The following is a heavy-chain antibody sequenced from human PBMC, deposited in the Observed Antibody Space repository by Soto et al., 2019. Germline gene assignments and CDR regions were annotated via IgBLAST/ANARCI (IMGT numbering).Heavy chain of an antibody. CDR3: DRDLEYCASGSRYAKWGN. Sequence: SETLSLTCTVSGGSITNDDYFWSWIRQAPGKGLEWIGFVYYSGTYYNPSLKSRVSISVDTSKNQFSLSLSSVTAADTAVYYCDRDLEYCASGSRYAKWGNWGQGTLVT. CDR2: VYYSGT. D-gene: IGHD2-15*01. CDR1: GGSITNDDYF. J-gene: IGHJ4*02. V-gene: IGHV4-30-4*01.